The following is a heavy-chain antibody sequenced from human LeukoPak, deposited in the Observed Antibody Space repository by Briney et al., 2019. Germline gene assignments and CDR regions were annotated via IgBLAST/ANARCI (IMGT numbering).Heavy chain of an antibody. J-gene: IGHJ4*02. CDR1: GYTFTSYD. CDR3: ARGPYYYDSSGYPSSY. V-gene: IGHV1-8*02. CDR2: MNPNSGNT. Sequence: ASVKVSCKASGYTFTSYDINWVRQATGQGLEWMGWMNPNSGNTGYAQKFQGRVTMTRDTSISTAYMELSRLRSDDTAVYYCARGPYYYDSSGYPSSYWGQGTLVTVSS. D-gene: IGHD3-22*01.